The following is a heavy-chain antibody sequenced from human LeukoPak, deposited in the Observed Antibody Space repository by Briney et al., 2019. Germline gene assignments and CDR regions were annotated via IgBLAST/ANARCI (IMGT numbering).Heavy chain of an antibody. CDR3: GRLMGGYDSYFYGMDV. D-gene: IGHD5-12*01. CDR1: GFTFSSFG. J-gene: IGHJ6*02. CDR2: ISYNGSNK. V-gene: IGHV3-30*03. Sequence: GGSLRLSCAASGFTFSSFGMHWVRQAPGKGLECVAVISYNGSNKYYADSVKGRFTISRDNSQTTLYLQMNSLRLEDTAVYYCGRLMGGYDSYFYGMDVWGQGTTVTVSS.